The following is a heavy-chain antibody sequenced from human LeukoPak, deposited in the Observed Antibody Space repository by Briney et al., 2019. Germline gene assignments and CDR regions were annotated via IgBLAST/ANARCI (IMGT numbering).Heavy chain of an antibody. CDR2: ISFDGNND. Sequence: GRSLRLSCAAPGFTFSSYAMHWVRQAPGKGLEWAAFISFDGNNDHYADSVKGRFTISRDNSKNTLYMQMNSLRAGDTAVYYCAGDLSNYYFDYWGQGTLVTVSS. CDR3: AGDLSNYYFDY. CDR1: GFTFSSYA. D-gene: IGHD4-11*01. J-gene: IGHJ4*02. V-gene: IGHV3-30-3*01.